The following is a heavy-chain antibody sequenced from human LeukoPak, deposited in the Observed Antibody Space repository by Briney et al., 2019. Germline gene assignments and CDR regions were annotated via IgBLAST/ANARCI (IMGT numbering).Heavy chain of an antibody. CDR3: AKDMSFDGDYGMDV. CDR1: GFTFDDYA. J-gene: IGHJ6*02. Sequence: PGRSLRLSCAASGFTFDDYAMHWVRQGPGKGLEWVSGISWNGGGIGYVDSVKGRFTISRDNAKNSLYLQMNGLRAEDTAVYYCAKDMSFDGDYGMDVWGQGTTVTVSS. CDR2: ISWNGGGI. V-gene: IGHV3-9*01. D-gene: IGHD3/OR15-3a*01.